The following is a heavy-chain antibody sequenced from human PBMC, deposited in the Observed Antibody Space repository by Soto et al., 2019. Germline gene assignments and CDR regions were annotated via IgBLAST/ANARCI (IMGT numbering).Heavy chain of an antibody. CDR1: GFTFSSYG. CDR3: ARARPNYYGSSAYYYYGMDV. J-gene: IGHJ6*02. V-gene: IGHV3-33*01. CDR2: IWYDGSNK. D-gene: IGHD3-10*01. Sequence: GGSLRLSCAASGFTFSSYGMHWVRQAPGKGLEWVAVIWYDGSNKYYADSVKGRFTISRDNSKNTLYLQMNSLRAEDTAVYYCARARPNYYGSSAYYYYGMDVWGQGTTVTVSS.